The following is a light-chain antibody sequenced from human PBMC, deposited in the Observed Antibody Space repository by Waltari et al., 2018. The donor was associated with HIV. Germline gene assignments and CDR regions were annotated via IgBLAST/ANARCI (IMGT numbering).Light chain of an antibody. CDR3: QVWDSTSDHVV. J-gene: IGLJ3*02. CDR2: YDT. CDR1: NIERKS. V-gene: IGLV3-21*04. Sequence: SSALTQPPSVSVAPGKTARITCGGENIERKSVHWYQQKPGQAPLLAIYYDTDRPSGIPERFSGSNSGDTATLTISRVGDGDEADYFCQVWDSTSDHVVFGGGTKLTVL.